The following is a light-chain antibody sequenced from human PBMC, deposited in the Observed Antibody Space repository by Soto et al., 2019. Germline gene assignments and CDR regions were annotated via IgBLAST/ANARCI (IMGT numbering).Light chain of an antibody. Sequence: IHENQSTPTLASAVLHLATLIWLASQSISSWLAWYQQKPGKANKLLIYDAYSLESGVTSRFSGSGSGTEFTLTISSIQPEDFATYYCQQYHRYYRKVGKGTKGDIK. V-gene: IGKV1-5*02. CDR3: QQYHRYYRK. J-gene: IGKJ1*01. CDR2: DAY. CDR1: QSISSW.